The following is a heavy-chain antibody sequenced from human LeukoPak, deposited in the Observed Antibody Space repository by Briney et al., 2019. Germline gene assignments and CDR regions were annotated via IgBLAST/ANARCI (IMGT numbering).Heavy chain of an antibody. J-gene: IGHJ5*02. CDR1: GGSISSSSYY. D-gene: IGHD2-2*01. CDR3: ARGDIVVVPAAIPSVWFDP. V-gene: IGHV4-39*07. Sequence: SETLSLTCTVSGGSISSSSYYWGWIRQPPGKGLEWIGSIYYSGSTYYNPSLKSRVTISVDTTKNQFSLKLSSVTAADTAVYYCARGDIVVVPAAIPSVWFDPWGQGTLVTVSS. CDR2: IYYSGST.